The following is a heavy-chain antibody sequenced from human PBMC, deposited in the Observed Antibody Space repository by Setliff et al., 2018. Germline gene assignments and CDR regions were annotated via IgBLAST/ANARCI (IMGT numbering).Heavy chain of an antibody. CDR3: ARASYGWGSHYKIKWFDP. J-gene: IGHJ5*02. Sequence: PSETLSLTCGVSGSSISNDYYWDWIRQPPGRGLEWIGIISHSGSTDYNPSLKSRVTISLDKSRNQFSLHLNSVTASDTAVYYCARASYGWGSHYKIKWFDPWGQGTLVTVSS. V-gene: IGHV4-38-2*01. CDR2: ISHSGST. CDR1: GSSISNDYY. D-gene: IGHD3-10*01.